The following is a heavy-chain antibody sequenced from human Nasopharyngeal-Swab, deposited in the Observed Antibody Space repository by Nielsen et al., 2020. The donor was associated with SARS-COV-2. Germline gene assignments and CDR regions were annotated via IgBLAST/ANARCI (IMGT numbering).Heavy chain of an antibody. CDR3: AREIETFYDFGTDSDAFDI. Sequence: GEPLKISCAASGFTFSTYAMSWARQAPGRGPEWVSGISASGGSTYYADCAKGRFAISRDNSRNTLYLQMNSLRAEDTAVYYCAREIETFYDFGTDSDAFDIWGQGTMVTVSS. CDR1: GFTFSTYA. CDR2: ISASGGST. J-gene: IGHJ3*02. D-gene: IGHD3-3*01. V-gene: IGHV3-23*01.